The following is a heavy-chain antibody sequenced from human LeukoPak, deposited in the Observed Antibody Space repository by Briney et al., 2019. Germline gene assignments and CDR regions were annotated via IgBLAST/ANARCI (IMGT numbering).Heavy chain of an antibody. CDR2: ITGDVTDT. D-gene: IGHD3-9*01. CDR3: AKGPLTSSNYYMDV. Sequence: PGGSLRLSCAASGFTFINFAMSWVRQFPGQGLEWVSSITGDVTDTFYGDSGKGRFTISRDNSKDTLYLQISGLRVEDTAVYYCAKGPLTSSNYYMDVWGKGTTVTVSS. CDR1: GFTFINFA. J-gene: IGHJ6*03. V-gene: IGHV3-23*01.